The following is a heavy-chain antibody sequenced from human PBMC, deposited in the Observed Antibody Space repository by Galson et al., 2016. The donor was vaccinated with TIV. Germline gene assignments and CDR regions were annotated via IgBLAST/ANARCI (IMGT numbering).Heavy chain of an antibody. Sequence: SVKVSCKASGYSFINYYITWVRQTPGQGLEWMGWISGYNDNTNYTQKFQGRLTMTTDTYTSTSYTELRCLRSDDTAVYYCPRVVGTVITQKSFDFWGKGTPVIVSS. CDR2: ISGYNDNT. CDR1: GYSFINYY. V-gene: IGHV1-18*01. J-gene: IGHJ4*02. D-gene: IGHD4-23*01. CDR3: PRVVGTVITQKSFDF.